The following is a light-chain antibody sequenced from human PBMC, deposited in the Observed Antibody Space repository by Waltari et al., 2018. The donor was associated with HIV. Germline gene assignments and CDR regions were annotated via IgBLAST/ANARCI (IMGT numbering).Light chain of an antibody. V-gene: IGLV3-10*01. CDR2: EDS. Sequence: SYELTQPPSVSVSPGHTARITCSGDALLKKYAYWYQQKSGQAPVLVIYEDSKRPSGIPEGFSGSSSGTMATLTISGAQVEDEADYYCYSTDSSGNHRVFGGGTKLTVL. CDR1: ALLKKY. CDR3: YSTDSSGNHRV. J-gene: IGLJ2*01.